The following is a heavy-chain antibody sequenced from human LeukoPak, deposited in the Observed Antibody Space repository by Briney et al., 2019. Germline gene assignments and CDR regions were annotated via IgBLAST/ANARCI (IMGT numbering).Heavy chain of an antibody. CDR3: ASLSWGRSSWYDIVY. Sequence: SETLSLTCTVSGGSISSYYWSWIRQPPGKGLEWIGYIYYSGSTKYNPSLKSRVIISVDTSKNQFSLKLSSVTAADTAVYYCASLSWGRSSWYDIVYWGQGTLGTVSS. D-gene: IGHD6-13*01. CDR1: GGSISSYY. J-gene: IGHJ4*02. V-gene: IGHV4-59*08. CDR2: IYYSGST.